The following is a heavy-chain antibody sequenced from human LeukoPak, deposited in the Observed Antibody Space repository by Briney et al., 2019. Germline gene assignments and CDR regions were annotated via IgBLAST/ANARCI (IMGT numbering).Heavy chain of an antibody. Sequence: GASVKVSCKASGGTFSSYGISWVRQAPGQGLEWMGRIIPILGIANYAQKFQGRVTITADKSTSTAYMELNSLRSEDTAMYYCAGYSGYIQSLDYWGQGTLVTVSS. CDR2: IIPILGIA. CDR3: AGYSGYIQSLDY. J-gene: IGHJ4*02. V-gene: IGHV1-69*04. CDR1: GGTFSSYG. D-gene: IGHD5-12*01.